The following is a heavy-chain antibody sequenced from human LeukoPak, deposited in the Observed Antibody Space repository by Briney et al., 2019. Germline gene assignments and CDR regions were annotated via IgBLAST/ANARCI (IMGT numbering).Heavy chain of an antibody. D-gene: IGHD6-13*01. Sequence: LVKVSCKASGGTFSSYAISWVRQAPGQGLEWMGGIIPIFGTANYAQKFQGRVTITADESTSTAYMELSSLRSEDTAVYYCAKNKYSSSWYNFDYWGQGTLVAVSS. CDR2: IIPIFGTA. J-gene: IGHJ4*02. V-gene: IGHV1-69*13. CDR3: AKNKYSSSWYNFDY. CDR1: GGTFSSYA.